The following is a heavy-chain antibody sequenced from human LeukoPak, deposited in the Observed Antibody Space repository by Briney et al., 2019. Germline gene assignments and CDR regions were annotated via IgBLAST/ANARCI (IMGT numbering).Heavy chain of an antibody. CDR3: ARDASYNWNYFNY. CDR1: GFTFSNYA. D-gene: IGHD1-20*01. CDR2: ISNNGGST. J-gene: IGHJ4*02. Sequence: PGRSLRLSCAASGFTFSNYAMEWVRQAPGKGLEYVSTISNNGGSTYYADSVKGRFAISRDNSENTLDLQMSRLRAEDTAVYYCARDASYNWNYFNYWGQGTLVTVSS. V-gene: IGHV3-64D*06.